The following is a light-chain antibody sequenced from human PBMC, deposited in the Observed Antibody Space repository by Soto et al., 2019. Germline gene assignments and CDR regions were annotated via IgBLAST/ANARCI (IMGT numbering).Light chain of an antibody. CDR3: QQYHTSPLT. V-gene: IGKV3-20*01. J-gene: IGKJ1*01. CDR2: GAS. CDR1: QTVSNIY. Sequence: EILLTQSPGTLSLSPGDRATLSCRASQTVSNIYLVWYQQRPGQAPRRLIYGASIRATGIPDRFSGSGSGTDFTLTISRLEPEDFALYYCQQYHTSPLTFGQGTKVDIK.